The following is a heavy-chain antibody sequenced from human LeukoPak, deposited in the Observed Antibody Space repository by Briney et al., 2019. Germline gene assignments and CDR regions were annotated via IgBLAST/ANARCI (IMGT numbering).Heavy chain of an antibody. CDR2: INSSGGST. V-gene: IGHV3-23*01. CDR1: GFTFSNYA. CDR3: ARDPNYGSTWYVNWFDP. Sequence: PGGSLRLSCAASGFTFSNYAMSWVRQAPGKGLEWVSTINSSGGSTYYTNSVKGRFTISRDNSKNTLYLQMNSLKAEDTAIYYCARDPNYGSTWYVNWFDPWGQGTLVTVSS. J-gene: IGHJ5*02. D-gene: IGHD6-13*01.